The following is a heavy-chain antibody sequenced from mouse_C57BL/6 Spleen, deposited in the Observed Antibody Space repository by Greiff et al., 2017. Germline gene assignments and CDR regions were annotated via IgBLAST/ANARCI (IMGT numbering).Heavy chain of an antibody. CDR3: AREGLLY. V-gene: IGHV1-69*01. CDR1: GYTFTSYW. Sequence: QVQLKESGAELVMPGASVKLSCKASGYTFTSYWMHWVKQRPGQGLEWIGEIDPSDSYTNYNQKFKGKSTLTVDKSSSTAYMQLSSLTSEDSAVYYCAREGLLYWGQGTTLTVSS. CDR2: IDPSDSYT. J-gene: IGHJ2*01. D-gene: IGHD2-12*01.